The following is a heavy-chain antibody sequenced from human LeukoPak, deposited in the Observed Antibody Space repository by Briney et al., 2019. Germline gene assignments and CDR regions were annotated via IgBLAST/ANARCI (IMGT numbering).Heavy chain of an antibody. CDR3: ARGSGGGSGAYYKDHYYGMDV. V-gene: IGHV4-4*02. J-gene: IGHJ6*02. CDR1: IDSTNGNY. CDR2: VHRSGST. D-gene: IGHD3-10*01. Sequence: PSETLSLTCAVSIDSTNGNYWSWVRQSPGKGLEWIGEVHRSGSTNYKPSLKRRVTISIDRSKDQISLDLTSVTAADMAVYYCARGSGGGSGAYYKDHYYGMDVWGPGTTVTVS.